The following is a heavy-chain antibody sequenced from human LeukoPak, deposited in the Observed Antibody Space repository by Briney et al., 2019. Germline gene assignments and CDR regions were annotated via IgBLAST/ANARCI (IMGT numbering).Heavy chain of an antibody. V-gene: IGHV1-69*05. CDR1: GGTFSSYA. CDR3: ATHSGSYYFAGDY. CDR2: IIPIFGTA. J-gene: IGHJ4*02. D-gene: IGHD1-26*01. Sequence: ASVKVSCKASGGTFSSYAISWVRQAPGQGLEWMGGIIPIFGTANYAQKFQGRVTITTDESTSTAYMELSSLRSEDTAVHYCATHSGSYYFAGDYWGQGTLDTVSS.